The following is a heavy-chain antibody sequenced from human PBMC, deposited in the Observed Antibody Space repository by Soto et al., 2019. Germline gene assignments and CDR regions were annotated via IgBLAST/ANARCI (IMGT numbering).Heavy chain of an antibody. D-gene: IGHD5-12*01. CDR1: VVSISSYY. Sequence: LSLTCTVSVVSISSYYWSWIRQPPGKGLEWIGYIYYSGSTNYNPSLKSRVTISVDTSKNQFSLELSSVTAADTAVYYCARDYSSGYEPYFDYWGQGTLVTVSS. CDR3: ARDYSSGYEPYFDY. V-gene: IGHV4-59*01. CDR2: IYYSGST. J-gene: IGHJ4*02.